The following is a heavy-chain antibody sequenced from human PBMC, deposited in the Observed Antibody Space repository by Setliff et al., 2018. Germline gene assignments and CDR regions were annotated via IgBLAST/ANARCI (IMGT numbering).Heavy chain of an antibody. CDR3: ARSFSRAEKFLLDY. CDR1: GGSISSGDYY. Sequence: SETLSLTCTVSGGSISSGDYYWSWIRQPPGKGLEWIGYIYSSGSTYYNPSLKSRVSISVDTSKNQFSLKLSSVTAADTAVYYCARSFSRAEKFLLDYWGQGALVTVSS. CDR2: IYSSGST. V-gene: IGHV4-30-4*08. J-gene: IGHJ4*02.